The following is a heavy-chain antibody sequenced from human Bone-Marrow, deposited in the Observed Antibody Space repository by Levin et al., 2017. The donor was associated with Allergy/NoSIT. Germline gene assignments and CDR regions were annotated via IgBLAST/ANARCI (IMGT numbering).Heavy chain of an antibody. CDR1: GFTFSSYG. CDR3: AKDNRRLVVTTPEPYYYGMDV. CDR2: ISYDGSNK. J-gene: IGHJ6*02. Sequence: GESLKISCAASGFTFSSYGMHWVRQAPGKGLEWVAVISYDGSNKYYADSVKGRFTISRDNSKNTLYLQMNSLRAEDTAVYYCAKDNRRLVVTTPEPYYYGMDVWGQGTTVTVSS. D-gene: IGHD3-22*01. V-gene: IGHV3-30*18.